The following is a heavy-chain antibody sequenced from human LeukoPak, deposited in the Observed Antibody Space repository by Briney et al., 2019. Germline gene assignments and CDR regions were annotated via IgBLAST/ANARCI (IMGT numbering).Heavy chain of an antibody. J-gene: IGHJ4*02. CDR1: GFTFSSYA. CDR3: ANPFRGYYDSSGYYYY. D-gene: IGHD3-22*01. V-gene: IGHV3-23*01. Sequence: GGSLRLSCAASGFTFSSYAMSWVRQAPGKGLEWVSAISGSGGSTYYADSVKGRFTISRDNSKNTPYLQMNSLRAEDTAVYYCANPFRGYYDSSGYYYYWGQGTLVTVSS. CDR2: ISGSGGST.